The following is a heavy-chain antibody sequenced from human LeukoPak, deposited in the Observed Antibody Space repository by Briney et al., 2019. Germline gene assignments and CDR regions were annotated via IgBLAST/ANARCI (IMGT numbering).Heavy chain of an antibody. CDR3: SRGSGWLSVY. D-gene: IGHD6-19*01. CDR2: ISGGTT. CDR1: GFTFGDYL. J-gene: IGHJ4*02. Sequence: GRSLRLSCTASGFTFGDYLMSWFRQAPGKGLEWIGFISGGTTEYAASVKGRFTISREDSTSIAYLQMNSLTTEDTAVYYCSRGSGWLSVYWGQGTLVTVSS. V-gene: IGHV3-49*03.